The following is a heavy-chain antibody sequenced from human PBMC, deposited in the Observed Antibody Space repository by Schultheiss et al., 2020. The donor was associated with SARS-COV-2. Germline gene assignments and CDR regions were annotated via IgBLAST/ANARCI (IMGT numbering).Heavy chain of an antibody. V-gene: IGHV4-59*01. CDR2: IYYSGST. J-gene: IGHJ3*02. CDR1: GGSISSYY. D-gene: IGHD6-13*01. CDR3: VRFPVRGAAAGADSFDI. Sequence: SETLSLTCTVSGGSISSYYWSWIRQPPGKGLEWIGYIYYSGSTNYNPSLKSRVTISVDTSKNQFSLKLSSVTAADTAVYYCVRFPVRGAAAGADSFDIWGQGTMVTVSS.